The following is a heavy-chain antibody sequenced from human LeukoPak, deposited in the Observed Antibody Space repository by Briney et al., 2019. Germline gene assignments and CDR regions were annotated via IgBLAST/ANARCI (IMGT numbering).Heavy chain of an antibody. D-gene: IGHD3-22*01. Sequence: SETLSLTCKVSGVSMTPYYWSWIRQSPGRGLEWIGYIYYSGSSNYNPSLKGRVTMSLVTSENHVSLTLTSVTAADTAVYYCARDPRESSGYQTFDSWGQGILVAVSS. CDR1: GVSMTPYY. J-gene: IGHJ4*02. CDR2: IYYSGSS. V-gene: IGHV4-59*01. CDR3: ARDPRESSGYQTFDS.